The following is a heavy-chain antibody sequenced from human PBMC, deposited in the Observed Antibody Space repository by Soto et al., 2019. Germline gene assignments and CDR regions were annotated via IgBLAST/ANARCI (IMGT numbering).Heavy chain of an antibody. D-gene: IGHD6-6*01. J-gene: IGHJ6*02. Sequence: ETLALTCAVYGGSFSGYYWSWIRQPPGKGLEWIGEINHSGSTNYNPSLKSRVTISVDTSKNQFSLKLSSVTAADTAVYYCAREVAARHYYYGMDVWGQGTTVTVSS. CDR3: AREVAARHYYYGMDV. CDR2: INHSGST. CDR1: GGSFSGYY. V-gene: IGHV4-34*01.